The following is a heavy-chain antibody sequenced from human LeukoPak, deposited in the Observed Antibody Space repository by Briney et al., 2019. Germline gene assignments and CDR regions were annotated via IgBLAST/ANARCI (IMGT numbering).Heavy chain of an antibody. Sequence: GGSLRLSCAASGFTFSSYGMHWVRQAPGKGLEWVAFIRYDGSYKYYADSVKGRFTISRDNSKNTLYLQMNSLRAEDTAVYYCAKDDYGDYASNDYWGQGTLVTVSS. J-gene: IGHJ4*02. CDR2: IRYDGSYK. V-gene: IGHV3-30*02. D-gene: IGHD4-17*01. CDR1: GFTFSSYG. CDR3: AKDDYGDYASNDY.